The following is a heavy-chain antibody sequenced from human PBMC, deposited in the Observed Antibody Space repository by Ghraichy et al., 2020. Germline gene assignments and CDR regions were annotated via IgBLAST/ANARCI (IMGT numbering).Heavy chain of an antibody. Sequence: SETLSLTCTVSGGSISSYYWSWIRQPPGKGLERIGYIYYSGSTNYNPSLKSRVTISVDTSKNQFSLKLSSVTAADTAVYYCARVARGYSYGSFDYWGQGTLVTVSS. V-gene: IGHV4-59*01. CDR3: ARVARGYSYGSFDY. CDR2: IYYSGST. CDR1: GGSISSYY. J-gene: IGHJ4*02. D-gene: IGHD5-18*01.